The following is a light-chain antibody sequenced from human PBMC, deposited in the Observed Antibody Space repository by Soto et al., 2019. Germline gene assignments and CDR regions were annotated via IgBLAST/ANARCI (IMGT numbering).Light chain of an antibody. V-gene: IGKV3D-15*01. J-gene: IGKJ1*01. Sequence: DIVMTQFPATLSEPPWERVTLSCRASQSFITNVAWYQQKPGEAPRLLIFDASARAVDIPGRFSGSVSGTEFTLTISSLQPEDFAIYFCHSYDKGPLGTFGQGTKVDIK. CDR1: QSFITN. CDR2: DAS. CDR3: HSYDKGPLGT.